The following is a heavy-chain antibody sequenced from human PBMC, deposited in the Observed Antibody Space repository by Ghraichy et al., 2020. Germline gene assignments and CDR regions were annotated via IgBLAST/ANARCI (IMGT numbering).Heavy chain of an antibody. V-gene: IGHV1-18*01. D-gene: IGHD3-22*01. CDR3: ARGYYYDDTARWFDS. CDR1: GYPFSNFG. CDR2: ISPSTTKT. Sequence: ASVKVSCRASGYPFSNFGINWVRQAPGQGLEWMGWISPSTTKTKYAQTFQGRITMTTDTSTSTAYMELRSLGSDDTAVYYCARGYYYDDTARWFDSWGQGTLVTVSS. J-gene: IGHJ5*01.